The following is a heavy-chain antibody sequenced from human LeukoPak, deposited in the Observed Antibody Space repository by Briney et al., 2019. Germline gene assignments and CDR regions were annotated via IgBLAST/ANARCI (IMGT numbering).Heavy chain of an antibody. D-gene: IGHD3-10*01. J-gene: IGHJ4*02. V-gene: IGHV4-39*01. Sequence: TSETLSLTCTVSGGSISIRGHYWGWIRQSPGKGLEWIGSAFYTGKTYSNPSLRRRVTISVDTSTNQFSLKLTSVTAADTAVYYCARTRYYYNSRSYGAPYYFDYWGQGTLVTVSS. CDR1: GGSISIRGHY. CDR3: ARTRYYYNSRSYGAPYYFDY. CDR2: AFYTGKT.